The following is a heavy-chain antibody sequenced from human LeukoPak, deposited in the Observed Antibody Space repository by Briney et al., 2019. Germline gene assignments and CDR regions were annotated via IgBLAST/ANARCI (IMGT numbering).Heavy chain of an antibody. CDR2: IKQDGSEK. CDR3: ARDLILDY. Sequence: GGSLRLSCAASGFTFISFWMSWVRQAPGKGLEWVANIKQDGSEKYYVDSVKGRFTISRDNAKNSLYLQMNSLRAEDTAVYYCARDLILDYWGQGTLVTVSS. CDR1: GFTFISFW. V-gene: IGHV3-7*04. J-gene: IGHJ4*02.